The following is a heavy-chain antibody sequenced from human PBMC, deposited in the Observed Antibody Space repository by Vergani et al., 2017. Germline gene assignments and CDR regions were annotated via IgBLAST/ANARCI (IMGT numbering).Heavy chain of an antibody. CDR3: ARDLLLRFDP. J-gene: IGHJ5*02. Sequence: QVQLVESGGGVVQPGRSLRLSCAASGFTFSSYGMHWVRQAPGKGLEWVSVIYSGGSTYYADSVKGRFTISRDNSKNTLYLQMNSLRAEDTAVYYCARDLLLRFDPWGQGTLVTVSS. D-gene: IGHD2/OR15-2a*01. CDR1: GFTFSSYG. CDR2: IYSGGST. V-gene: IGHV3-NL1*01.